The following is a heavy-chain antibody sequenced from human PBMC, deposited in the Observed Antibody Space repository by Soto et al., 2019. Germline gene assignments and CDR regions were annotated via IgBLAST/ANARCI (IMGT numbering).Heavy chain of an antibody. D-gene: IGHD2-2*02. J-gene: IGHJ4*02. CDR1: GYTFTSYG. CDR2: ISAYNGNT. CDR3: ARDTLDGYYTARVNDY. V-gene: IGHV1-18*01. Sequence: QVQLVQSGAEVKKPGASVKVSCKASGYTFTSYGVNWVRQAPGQGLEWMGWISAYNGNTSYAQKLQGRVTMTTDTSTSTAYMELRSLRSDDTAVYYCARDTLDGYYTARVNDYWGQGTLLTVSS.